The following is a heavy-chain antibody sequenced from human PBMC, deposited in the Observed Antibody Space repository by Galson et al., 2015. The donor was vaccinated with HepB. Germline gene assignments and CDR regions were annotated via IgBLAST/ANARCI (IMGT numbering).Heavy chain of an antibody. J-gene: IGHJ4*02. Sequence: SVKVSCKASGGTFSSYAISWVRQAPGQGLEWMGGIIPIFGTANYAQKFQGRVTITADESASTAYMELSSLRSEDTAVYYCARVEMTTVTTDYWGQGTLVTVSS. CDR3: ARVEMTTVTTDY. D-gene: IGHD4-17*01. CDR2: IIPIFGTA. CDR1: GGTFSSYA. V-gene: IGHV1-69*13.